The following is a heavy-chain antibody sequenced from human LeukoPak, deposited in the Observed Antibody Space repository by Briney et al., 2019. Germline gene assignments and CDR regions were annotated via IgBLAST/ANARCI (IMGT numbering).Heavy chain of an antibody. D-gene: IGHD3-22*01. J-gene: IGHJ6*03. Sequence: GASVKVSYKASGYTFTSYYMHWVRQAPGQGLEWMGIINPSGGSTSYAQKFQGRVTMTRDTSTSTVYMELSSLRSEDTAVYYCARDGDYYDSSGYYPYYYYYYMDVWGKGTTVTVSS. CDR2: INPSGGST. V-gene: IGHV1-46*01. CDR3: ARDGDYYDSSGYYPYYYYYYMDV. CDR1: GYTFTSYY.